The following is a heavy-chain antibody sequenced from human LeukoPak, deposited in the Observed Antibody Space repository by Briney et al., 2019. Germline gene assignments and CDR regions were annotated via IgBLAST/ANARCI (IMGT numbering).Heavy chain of an antibody. D-gene: IGHD6-13*01. CDR2: FDPEDGET. CDR1: GCTLTELS. V-gene: IGHV1-24*01. CDR3: ATGDSSSWYYAFDI. J-gene: IGHJ3*02. Sequence: ASVKVSCKVSGCTLTELSMHWVRQAPGKGLEWMGGFDPEDGETIYAQKFQGRVTMTEDTSTDTAYMELSSLRSEDTAVYYCATGDSSSWYYAFDIWGQGTMVTVSS.